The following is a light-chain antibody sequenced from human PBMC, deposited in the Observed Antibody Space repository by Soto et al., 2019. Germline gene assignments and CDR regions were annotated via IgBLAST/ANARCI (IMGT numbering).Light chain of an antibody. V-gene: IGLV1-47*01. CDR3: AAWDDSLSGPV. CDR1: RSNIGSNY. Sequence: QLVLTQPPSASGTPGQRVTISCSGSRSNIGSNYVYWYQQLPGTAPKLLIYKNSQRPSGVPDRFSGSKSGTSASLAISGLRSEDEADYYCAAWDDSLSGPVFGGGTQLTVL. J-gene: IGLJ2*01. CDR2: KNS.